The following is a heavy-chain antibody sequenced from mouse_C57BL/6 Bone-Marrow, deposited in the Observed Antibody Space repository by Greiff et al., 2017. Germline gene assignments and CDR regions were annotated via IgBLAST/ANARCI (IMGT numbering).Heavy chain of an antibody. CDR2: IYPGSGST. D-gene: IGHD6-1*01. CDR1: GYTFTSYW. J-gene: IGHJ2*01. CDR3: ARSGLPHFDY. Sequence: VQLQQPGAELVKPGASVKMSCKASGYTFTSYWITWVKQRPGQGLEWIGDIYPGSGSTNYNEKFKSKATLTVDTSSRTAYLQLSSLTSEDSAVYYCARSGLPHFDYWGQGTTLTVSS. V-gene: IGHV1-55*01.